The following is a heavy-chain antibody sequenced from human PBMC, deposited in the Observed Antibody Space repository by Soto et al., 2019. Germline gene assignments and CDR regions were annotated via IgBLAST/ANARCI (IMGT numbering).Heavy chain of an antibody. D-gene: IGHD6-19*01. V-gene: IGHV3-21*01. Sequence: KPGGSLRLSCVASGFTFSDYSVSWVRQAPGKGLEWLSSISSSSTFTHYADSVKGRFTISRDNAKNSLYLQMNSLRAEDTAVYYCAAPYSTGHRLLGYWGQGTLVTVS. CDR2: ISSSSTFT. CDR3: AAPYSTGHRLLGY. J-gene: IGHJ4*02. CDR1: GFTFSDYS.